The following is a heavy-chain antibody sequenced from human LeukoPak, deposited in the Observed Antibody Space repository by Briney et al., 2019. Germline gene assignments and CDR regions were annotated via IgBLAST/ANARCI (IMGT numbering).Heavy chain of an antibody. D-gene: IGHD3-9*01. CDR2: ISSSSSYI. Sequence: GGSLRLSCAASGFTFSSYSMTWVRQAPGKGLEWVSSISSSSSYIYYADSVKGRFTISRDNAKNSLYLQMNSLRAEDTAVYYCARSGSYYDILTGFRNYFDYWGQGTLVTVSS. V-gene: IGHV3-21*01. J-gene: IGHJ4*02. CDR1: GFTFSSYS. CDR3: ARSGSYYDILTGFRNYFDY.